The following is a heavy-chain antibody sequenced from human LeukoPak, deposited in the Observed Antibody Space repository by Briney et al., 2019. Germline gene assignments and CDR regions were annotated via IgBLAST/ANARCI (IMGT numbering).Heavy chain of an antibody. CDR2: ISYDGSNK. J-gene: IGHJ4*02. D-gene: IGHD6-13*01. V-gene: IGHV3-30-3*01. Sequence: PGRSLRLSCAASGFTFSSYAMHWVRQAPGKGLEWVAVISYDGSNKYYADSVKGRFTISRDNSKNTLYLQMNSLRAEDTAVYYCARGVGYLDYWGQGTLVTVSS. CDR1: GFTFSSYA. CDR3: ARGVGYLDY.